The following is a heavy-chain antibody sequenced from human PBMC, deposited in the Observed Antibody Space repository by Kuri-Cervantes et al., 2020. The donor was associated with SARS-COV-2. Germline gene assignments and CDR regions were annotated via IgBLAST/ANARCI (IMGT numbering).Heavy chain of an antibody. V-gene: IGHV3-23*01. CDR3: VKRSGYYYDSSGYYLDY. Sequence: GESLKISCATSGFTFSSYAMTWVRQAPGKGLEWVSALSGSGGSTYYADSVKGRFTISRDTSKNTLYLQMNSLRAEDTAIYYCVKRSGYYYDSSGYYLDYWGQGTLVTVSS. D-gene: IGHD3-22*01. J-gene: IGHJ4*02. CDR1: GFTFSSYA. CDR2: LSGSGGST.